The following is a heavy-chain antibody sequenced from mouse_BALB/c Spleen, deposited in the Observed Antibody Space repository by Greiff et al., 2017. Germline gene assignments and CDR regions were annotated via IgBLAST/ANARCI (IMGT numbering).Heavy chain of an antibody. J-gene: IGHJ2*01. Sequence: EVKLEESGGGLVQPGGSLKLSCAASGFTFSSHTMSWVRQTPEKRLEWVAYISNGGGSTYYPDTVKGRFTISRDNAKNTLYLQMSSLKSEDTAMFYCARLDGYFYFDYWGQGTTLTVSA. CDR1: GFTFSSHT. CDR2: ISNGGGST. V-gene: IGHV5-12-2*01. D-gene: IGHD2-3*01. CDR3: ARLDGYFYFDY.